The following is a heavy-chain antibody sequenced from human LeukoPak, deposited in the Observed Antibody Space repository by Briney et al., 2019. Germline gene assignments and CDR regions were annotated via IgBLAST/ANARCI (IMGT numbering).Heavy chain of an antibody. CDR3: AREILAPGKTHDY. Sequence: GGSLRLSCAASGFTFSNYWMHWVRHAPGKGLVWVSRINDDGSATFYADSVKGRFTISRDNAKNTLFLQINSLRAEDTAVYYCAREILAPGKTHDYWGQGTLVTVSS. CDR2: INDDGSAT. CDR1: GFTFSNYW. J-gene: IGHJ4*02. V-gene: IGHV3-74*01.